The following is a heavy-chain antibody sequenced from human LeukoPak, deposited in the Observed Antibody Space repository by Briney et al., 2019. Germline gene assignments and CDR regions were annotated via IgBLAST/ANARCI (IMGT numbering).Heavy chain of an antibody. J-gene: IGHJ4*02. CDR3: ARDNYGDYVGSDY. D-gene: IGHD4-17*01. CDR1: GYTFTSYY. Sequence: ASVKVSCKASGYTFTSYYMHWVRQAPGQGLEWMGWISAYNGNTNYAQKLQGRVTMTTDTSTSTAYMELRSLRSDDTAVYYCARDNYGDYVGSDYWGQGTLVTVSS. CDR2: ISAYNGNT. V-gene: IGHV1-18*04.